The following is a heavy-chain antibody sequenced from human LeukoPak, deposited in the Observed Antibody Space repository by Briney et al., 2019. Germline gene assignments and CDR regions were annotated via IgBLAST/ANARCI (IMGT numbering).Heavy chain of an antibody. V-gene: IGHV3-30*04. CDR1: TFTFSSYA. J-gene: IGHJ4*02. Sequence: PGRSLRLSCAASTFTFSSYAMHWVRQAPGKGLEWVAVISYDGSNEYYADSVKGRFTISRDNSKNTLCLQMNSLRAEDTAVYYCARDPTIFIAVAGTNYFDYWGQGTLVTVSS. CDR3: ARDPTIFIAVAGTNYFDY. D-gene: IGHD6-19*01. CDR2: ISYDGSNE.